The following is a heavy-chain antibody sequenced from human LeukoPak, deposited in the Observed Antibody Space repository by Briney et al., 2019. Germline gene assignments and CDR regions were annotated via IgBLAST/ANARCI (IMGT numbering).Heavy chain of an antibody. V-gene: IGHV3-53*01. CDR1: GFTVSSNY. Sequence: GGSLRLSCAASGFTVSSNYMSWVRQAPGKGLEWVSVIYSGGSTYYADSVKGRFTISRDNSKNTLYLQMNSLRAEDTAVYYCVSSGSSGWFDSWGQGTLVTVSS. D-gene: IGHD6-19*01. J-gene: IGHJ5*01. CDR3: VSSGSSGWFDS. CDR2: IYSGGST.